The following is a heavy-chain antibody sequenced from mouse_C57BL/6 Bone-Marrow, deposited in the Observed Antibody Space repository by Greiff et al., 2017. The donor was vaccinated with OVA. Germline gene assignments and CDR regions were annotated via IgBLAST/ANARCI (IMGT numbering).Heavy chain of an antibody. V-gene: IGHV14-4*01. Sequence: EVKLQESGAELVRPGASVKLSCTASGFNIKDDYMHWVKQRPEQGLEWIGWIDPENGDTEYASKFQGKATITADTSSNTAYIQLSILTSEYTAVYCCTIYYDNHYFDYWGQGTTLTVSS. CDR2: IDPENGDT. D-gene: IGHD2-1*01. CDR3: TIYYDNHYFDY. J-gene: IGHJ2*01. CDR1: GFNIKDDY.